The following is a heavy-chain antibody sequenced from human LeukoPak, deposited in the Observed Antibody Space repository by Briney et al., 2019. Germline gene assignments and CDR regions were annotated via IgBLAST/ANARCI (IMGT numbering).Heavy chain of an antibody. CDR1: GFTFSSYA. D-gene: IGHD4-17*01. J-gene: IGHJ4*02. Sequence: PGGSLRLSCAASGFTFSSYAMSWVRQAPGKGLEWVSAISGSGGSTYYADSVKGRFTISRDNSKNTLYLQMNSLRAEDTAVYYCAKGDYGDYVEPSFDYWGQGTLVTVSS. CDR3: AKGDYGDYVEPSFDY. V-gene: IGHV3-23*01. CDR2: ISGSGGST.